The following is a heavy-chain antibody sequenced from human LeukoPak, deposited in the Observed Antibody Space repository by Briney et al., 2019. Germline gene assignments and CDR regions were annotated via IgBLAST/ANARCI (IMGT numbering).Heavy chain of an antibody. D-gene: IGHD6-19*01. V-gene: IGHV4-34*01. CDR3: ARGNGSGWTQNFDY. CDR1: GGSFSGYY. CDR2: INHSGST. Sequence: SETLSLTCAVYGGSFSGYYWSWIRQPPGKGLEWVGEINHSGSTNYNPSLKSRVTISVDTSKNQFSLKLSSVTAADTAVYYCARGNGSGWTQNFDYWGQGTLVTVSS. J-gene: IGHJ4*02.